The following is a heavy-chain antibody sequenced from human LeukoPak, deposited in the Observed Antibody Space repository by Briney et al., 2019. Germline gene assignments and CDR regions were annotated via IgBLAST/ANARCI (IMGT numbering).Heavy chain of an antibody. D-gene: IGHD1-26*01. J-gene: IGHJ4*02. CDR1: GYTFTSYY. V-gene: IGHV1-46*01. CDR2: INPSGGST. Sequence: GASVKVSCKASGYTFTSYYMHWVRQAPGQGLEWMGIINPSGGSTSYAQKFQGRVTMTRDTSTSTVYMELSSLRSEDTAVYYCARGVYTRIVGASGDYYWGQGTLVTVSS. CDR3: ARGVYTRIVGASGDYY.